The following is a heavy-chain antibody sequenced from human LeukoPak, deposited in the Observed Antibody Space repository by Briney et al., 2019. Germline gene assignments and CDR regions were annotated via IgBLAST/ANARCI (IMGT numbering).Heavy chain of an antibody. CDR2: IIPIFGTA. CDR1: GGTFSSYA. V-gene: IGHV1-69*13. Sequence: GASVKVSCKASGGTFSSYAISWVRQAPGQGLEWMGGIIPIFGTANYAQKFQGRVTITADESTSTAYMELSSLRSEDTAVYYCATGYCSGGSCYARYYYYMDVWGKGTTVTISS. J-gene: IGHJ6*03. D-gene: IGHD2-15*01. CDR3: ATGYCSGGSCYARYYYYMDV.